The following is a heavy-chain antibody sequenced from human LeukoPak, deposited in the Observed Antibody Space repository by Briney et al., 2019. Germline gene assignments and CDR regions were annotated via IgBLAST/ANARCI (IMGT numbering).Heavy chain of an antibody. CDR2: IIPIFGTA. D-gene: IGHD2-15*01. CDR3: AATATLGFRFDP. J-gene: IGHJ5*02. V-gene: IGHV1-69*13. CDR1: GYTFTRYA. Sequence: SVKVSCKASGYTFTRYAISWVRQAPGQGLEWMGGIIPIFGTANYAQKFQGRVTITADESTSTAYMELSSLRSEDTAVYYCAATATLGFRFDPWGQGTLVTVSS.